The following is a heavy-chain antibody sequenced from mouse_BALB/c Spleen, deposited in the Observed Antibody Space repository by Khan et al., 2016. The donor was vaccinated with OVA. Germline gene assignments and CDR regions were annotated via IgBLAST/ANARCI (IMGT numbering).Heavy chain of an antibody. CDR2: IDPFNGGT. CDR1: GYSFTNYY. D-gene: IGHD2-13*01. CDR3: TLLGTTGWFAY. J-gene: IGHJ3*01. Sequence: VQLQQSGPELMKPGASVKISCTASGYSFTNYYIHWVKQSHGQSLEWIGYIDPFNGGTNYNQKFKGTATLTVDKSSSTAYMHLSSLTSEDSAVYYCTLLGTTGWFAYWGQGTLVTVSA. V-gene: IGHV1S135*01.